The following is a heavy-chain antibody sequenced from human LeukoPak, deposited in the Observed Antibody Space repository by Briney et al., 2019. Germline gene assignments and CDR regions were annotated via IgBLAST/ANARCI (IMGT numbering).Heavy chain of an antibody. CDR1: GGTFSSYA. CDR2: IIPILGIA. Sequence: TGGSLRLSCAASGGTFSSYAISWVRQAPGQGLEWMGRIIPILGIANYAQKFQGRVTITADKSTSTAYMELSSLRSEDTAVYHCASSPGPIAVAGSIRDYGMDVWGQGTTVTVSS. J-gene: IGHJ6*02. V-gene: IGHV1-69*04. CDR3: ASSPGPIAVAGSIRDYGMDV. D-gene: IGHD6-19*01.